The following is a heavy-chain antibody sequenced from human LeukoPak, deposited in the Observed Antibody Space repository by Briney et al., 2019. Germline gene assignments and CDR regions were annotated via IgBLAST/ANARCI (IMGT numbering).Heavy chain of an antibody. CDR1: GFTFSNSA. D-gene: IGHD6-19*01. CDR3: AKGIYSSGWSYFDY. CDR2: LSGSGITT. J-gene: IGHJ4*01. Sequence: GSLRLSCAASGFTFSNSAMSWVRQAPGRGLEWVSTLSGSGITTYYADSVKGRFTISRDNSKNTLYLQMNSLRAEDTAVYYCAKGIYSSGWSYFDYWGHGTLVTVSS. V-gene: IGHV3-23*01.